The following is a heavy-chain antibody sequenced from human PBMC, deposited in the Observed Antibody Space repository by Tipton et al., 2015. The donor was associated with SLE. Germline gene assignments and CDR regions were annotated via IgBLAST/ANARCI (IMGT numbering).Heavy chain of an antibody. CDR3: ARDRRVVVPAAISPWYFDL. D-gene: IGHD2-2*02. V-gene: IGHV4-59*01. J-gene: IGHJ2*01. Sequence: TLSLTCTVSGCSISSYYWIWIRLPPGKGLEWIGYIYYSGSTNYNPSLKSRVTISGHTSKNQFSLKLSSVTAADTAVYYCARDRRVVVPAAISPWYFDLWGRGTLVTVSS. CDR2: IYYSGST. CDR1: GCSISSYY.